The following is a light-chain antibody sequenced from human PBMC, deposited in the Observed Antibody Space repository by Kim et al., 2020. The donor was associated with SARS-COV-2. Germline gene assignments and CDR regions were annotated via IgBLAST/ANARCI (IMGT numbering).Light chain of an antibody. CDR2: DND. V-gene: IGLV1-51*01. J-gene: IGLJ3*02. CDR1: SSNIGNNY. Sequence: QSVLTQPPSVSAAPGRTVTISCSGSSSNIGNNYVSWYQQLPPTAPKLLIYDNDKRPSGIPDRFTGSQSGTTATLAITGLQTGDEADYYCGTWDSRLRVVVFGGGTKLNVL. CDR3: GTWDSRLRVVV.